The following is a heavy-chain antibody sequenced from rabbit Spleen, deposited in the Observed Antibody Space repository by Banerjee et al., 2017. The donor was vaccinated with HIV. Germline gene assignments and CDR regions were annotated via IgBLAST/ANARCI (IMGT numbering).Heavy chain of an antibody. CDR3: ARDLAGYVGFGYISYLDL. J-gene: IGHJ4*01. CDR1: GFSFSSNDY. D-gene: IGHD4-2*01. Sequence: QSLEESGGDLVKPGASLTLTCTASGFSFSSNDYMCWVRQAPGKGLEWIGYIVPIFGVTYYANWVNGRFTISSHNAQNTLYLQLNSLTAADTATYFCARDLAGYVGFGYISYLDLWGQGTLVTVS. CDR2: IVPIFGVT. V-gene: IGHV1S40*01.